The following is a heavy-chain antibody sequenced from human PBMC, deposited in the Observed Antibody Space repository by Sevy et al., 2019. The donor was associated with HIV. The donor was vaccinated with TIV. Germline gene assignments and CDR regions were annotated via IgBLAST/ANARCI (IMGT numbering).Heavy chain of an antibody. V-gene: IGHV4-61*02. CDR3: ARELPDYGMDV. CDR1: GGSIRSGRYY. Sequence: SETLSLTCNVSGGSIRSGRYYWSWIRQPAGKGLEWIGRIYIRGTTNYNPSLKSRITMLVDTSKNQFSLKLSSVTATDTAVYYCARELPDYGMDVWGQGTTVTVSS. CDR2: IYIRGTT. J-gene: IGHJ6*02.